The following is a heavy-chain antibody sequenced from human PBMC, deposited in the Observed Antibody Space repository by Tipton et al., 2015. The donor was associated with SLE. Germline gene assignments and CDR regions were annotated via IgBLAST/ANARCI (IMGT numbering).Heavy chain of an antibody. CDR2: IYTSGST. CDR3: ARGRVWQQLVYFDY. V-gene: IGHV4-61*09. CDR1: GGSISSGSYY. J-gene: IGHJ4*02. Sequence: LRLSCTVSGGSISSGSYYWSWIRQPAGKGLEWIGYIYTSGSTNYNPSLKSRVTISVDTSKNQFSLKLSSVTAADTAVYYCARGRVWQQLVYFDYWGQGTLVTVSS. D-gene: IGHD6-13*01.